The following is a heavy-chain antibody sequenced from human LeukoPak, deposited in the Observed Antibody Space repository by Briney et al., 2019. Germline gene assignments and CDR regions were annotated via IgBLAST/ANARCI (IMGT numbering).Heavy chain of an antibody. CDR2: MNPNSGNA. D-gene: IGHD1-26*01. V-gene: IGHV1-8*01. J-gene: IGHJ6*02. Sequence: ASVKVSCKASGYSFTSYEINWVRQATGQGHEWMGWMNPNSGNAGYAQKFQGRVTMTRNTSISTAYMELSSLRSEDTAVYYCARWVGATYYYYDMDVWGQGTTVNVS. CDR1: GYSFTSYE. CDR3: ARWVGATYYYYDMDV.